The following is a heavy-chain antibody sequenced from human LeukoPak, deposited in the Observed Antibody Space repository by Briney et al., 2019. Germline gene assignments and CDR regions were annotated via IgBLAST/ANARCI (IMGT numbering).Heavy chain of an antibody. CDR2: IRYDGSNK. J-gene: IGHJ5*02. D-gene: IGHD5-12*01. CDR1: GFTFSGYG. CDR3: AKSGYDFGGWFDP. V-gene: IGHV3-30*02. Sequence: GGSLRLSCAASGFTFSGYGMHWVRQAPGKGLEWVAFIRYDGSNKYYADSVKGRFTISRDNSKNTLYLQMNSLRAEDTAVYYCAKSGYDFGGWFDPWGQGTLVTVSS.